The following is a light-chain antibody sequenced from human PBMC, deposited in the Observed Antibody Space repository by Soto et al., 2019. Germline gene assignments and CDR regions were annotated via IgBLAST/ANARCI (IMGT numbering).Light chain of an antibody. CDR3: QQRSNWPLT. J-gene: IGKJ4*01. CDR2: DAS. CDR1: QSVSSY. V-gene: IGKV3-11*01. Sequence: ESVLTQSTATLSFYPGERATLSCRASQSVSSYLAWYQQKPGQAPRLLIYDASNRATGIPARFSGSGSGTDFTLTISSLEPEDFAVYYCQQRSNWPLTFGGGTKVDI.